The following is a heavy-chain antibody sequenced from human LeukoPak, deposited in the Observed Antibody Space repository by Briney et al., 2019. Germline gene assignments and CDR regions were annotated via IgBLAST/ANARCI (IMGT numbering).Heavy chain of an antibody. CDR3: ARDENWGPDY. CDR1: GFTFTGHY. CDR2: IHAGRGDT. J-gene: IGHJ4*02. D-gene: IGHD7-27*01. V-gene: IGHV1-2*02. Sequence: GASVKVSCKASGFTFTGHYMHWVRQAPGQGLEWMGWIHAGRGDTNYAQKFQGRFTMTRDTSINTLFMELSSLRSDDTAVYYCARDENWGPDYWGQGTLVTVSP.